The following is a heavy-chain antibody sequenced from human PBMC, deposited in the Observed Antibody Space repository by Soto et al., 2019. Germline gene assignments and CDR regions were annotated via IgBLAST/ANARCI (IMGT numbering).Heavy chain of an antibody. CDR3: ARYVVVPAAIWGSYYYYGMDV. V-gene: IGHV1-69*13. J-gene: IGHJ6*02. CDR1: GGTFSSYA. D-gene: IGHD2-2*01. CDR2: IIPIFGTA. Sequence: SEKVSCKASGGTFSSYAIRRVRQAPGQGLEWMGGIIPIFGTANYAQKFQGRVTITADESTSTAYMELSSLRSEDTAVYYCARYVVVPAAIWGSYYYYGMDVWGQGTTVTVSS.